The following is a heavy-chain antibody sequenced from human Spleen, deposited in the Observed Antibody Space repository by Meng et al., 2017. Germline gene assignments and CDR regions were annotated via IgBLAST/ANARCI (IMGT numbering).Heavy chain of an antibody. Sequence: GESLKISCAGSGFVLSTYEMIWVRQAPGKGLEWVSYIDSSGRTKYYADSVKGRFTISRDNAKSSLYLQMNSLRAEDTADYYCARDLSNEGSYFYYGMDVWGLGTTVTVSS. D-gene: IGHD5/OR15-5a*01. CDR1: GFVLSTYE. J-gene: IGHJ6*02. CDR2: IDSSGRTK. V-gene: IGHV3-48*03. CDR3: ARDLSNEGSYFYYGMDV.